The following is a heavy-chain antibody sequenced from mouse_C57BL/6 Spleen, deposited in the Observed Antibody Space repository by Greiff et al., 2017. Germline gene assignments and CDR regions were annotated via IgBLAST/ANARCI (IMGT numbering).Heavy chain of an antibody. CDR2: IDPSDSYT. Sequence: QVQLQQPGAELVRPGTSVKLSCKASGYTFTSYWMHWVKQRPGQGLEWIGVIDPSDSYTNYNQKFKGKATLTVDTSSSTAYMQLSSLTSEDSAVYYCARNWERYFDVWGTGTTVTVSS. CDR3: ARNWERYFDV. J-gene: IGHJ1*03. D-gene: IGHD4-1*01. CDR1: GYTFTSYW. V-gene: IGHV1-59*01.